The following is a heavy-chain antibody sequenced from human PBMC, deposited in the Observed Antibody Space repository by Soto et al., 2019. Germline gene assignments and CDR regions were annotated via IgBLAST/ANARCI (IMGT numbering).Heavy chain of an antibody. CDR2: ISSSSSTI. Sequence: GGSLRLSCAASGFTFSSYSMNWVRQAPGKGLEWVSYISSSSSTIYYADSVKGRFTISRENAKNSLYLQMNSLRDEDTAVYYCARTWVECSGGSCYSEYYYYYYGMDVWGQGTTVTVSS. D-gene: IGHD2-15*01. J-gene: IGHJ6*02. CDR1: GFTFSSYS. CDR3: ARTWVECSGGSCYSEYYYYYYGMDV. V-gene: IGHV3-48*02.